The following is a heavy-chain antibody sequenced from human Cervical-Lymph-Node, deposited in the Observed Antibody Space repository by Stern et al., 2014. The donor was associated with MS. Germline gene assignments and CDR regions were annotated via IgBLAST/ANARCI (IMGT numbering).Heavy chain of an antibody. Sequence: VQLVESGGGVVQPGGSLRLSCAASTFTFSISAMHWVRQAPGKGLEWVAGISSDGNKKYYADSVRGRITISRDNSRNMLFLQMNSVRAEDTAVFYCATGYYDSSGYYYRGPDYWGQGTLVTVSS. J-gene: IGHJ4*02. CDR3: ATGYYDSSGYYYRGPDY. CDR1: TFTFSISA. D-gene: IGHD3-22*01. V-gene: IGHV3-30*04. CDR2: ISSDGNKK.